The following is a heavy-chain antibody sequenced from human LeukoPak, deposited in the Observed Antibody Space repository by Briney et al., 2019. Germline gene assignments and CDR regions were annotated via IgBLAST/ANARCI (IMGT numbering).Heavy chain of an antibody. CDR2: INHSGST. Sequence: SETLSLTCAVYGGSFSGYYWSWIRQPPGKGLEWIGEINHSGSTNYNPSIKSRVTISVDTSKNQFSLKLSSVTAADTAVYYCARGSLYYDSSGYYFGNFDYWGQGTLVTVSS. V-gene: IGHV4-34*01. D-gene: IGHD3-22*01. CDR1: GGSFSGYY. CDR3: ARGSLYYDSSGYYFGNFDY. J-gene: IGHJ4*02.